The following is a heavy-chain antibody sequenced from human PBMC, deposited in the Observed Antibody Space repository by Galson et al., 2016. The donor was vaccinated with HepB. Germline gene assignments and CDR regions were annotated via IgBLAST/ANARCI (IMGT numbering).Heavy chain of an antibody. CDR2: MNPNSGHT. CDR1: GYTLTTYD. V-gene: IGHV1-8*01. Sequence: SVKVSCKASGYTLTTYDITWVRQATGRGLEWMGFMNPNSGHTVYAQKFQGRVTMTRNTAISTVYMELTSLTSEDTAIYYCARDGKAPHYYYGLDVWGQGTTVTVSS. D-gene: IGHD5-24*01. J-gene: IGHJ6*02. CDR3: ARDGKAPHYYYGLDV.